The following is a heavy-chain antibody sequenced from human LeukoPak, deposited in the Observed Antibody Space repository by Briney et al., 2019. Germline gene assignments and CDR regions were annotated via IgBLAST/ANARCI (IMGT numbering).Heavy chain of an antibody. V-gene: IGHV1-69*04. J-gene: IGHJ6*02. CDR1: GGTFSSYA. CDR3: ARDRGYYDGSGYYDSYGMDV. Sequence: ASVKVSCKASGGTFSSYAISWVRQAPGQGLEWMGRIIPILDITNYAQKFQGRVTITADKSTSTAYMELSSLRSEDTAVYYCARDRGYYDGSGYYDSYGMDVWGQGTTITVSS. CDR2: IIPILDIT. D-gene: IGHD3-22*01.